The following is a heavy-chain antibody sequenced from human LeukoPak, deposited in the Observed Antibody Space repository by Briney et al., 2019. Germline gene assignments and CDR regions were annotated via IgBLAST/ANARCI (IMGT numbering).Heavy chain of an antibody. V-gene: IGHV1-69*05. CDR3: ARDRGCSSTSCSDAFDI. CDR2: IIPIFGTA. CDR1: GGTFSSYA. J-gene: IGHJ3*02. Sequence: GASVKVSCKASGGTFSSYAISWVRQAPGQGLEWMGGIIPIFGTANYAQKFQGRVTITTDESTSTAYMELSSLRSEDTAVYYCARDRGCSSTSCSDAFDIWGQGTMATVSS. D-gene: IGHD2-2*01.